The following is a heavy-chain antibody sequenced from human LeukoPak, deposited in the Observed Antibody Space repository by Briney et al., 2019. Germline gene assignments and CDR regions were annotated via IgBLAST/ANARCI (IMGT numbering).Heavy chain of an antibody. CDR3: ARGRYCSSTSCYGSLGWQWLVGDFDY. Sequence: ASVKVSCKASGYIFTVYYMHWVRQAPGQGLEWMGWVNPNSGGTNYAQKFQGRVTMTRDTSISTAYMELSRLRSDDTAVYYCARGRYCSSTSCYGSLGWQWLVGDFDYWGQGTLVTVSS. CDR1: GYIFTVYY. D-gene: IGHD2-2*01. V-gene: IGHV1-2*02. J-gene: IGHJ4*02. CDR2: VNPNSGGT.